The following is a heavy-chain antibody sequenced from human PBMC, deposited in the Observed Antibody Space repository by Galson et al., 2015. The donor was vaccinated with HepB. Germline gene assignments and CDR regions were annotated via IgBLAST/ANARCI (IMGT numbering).Heavy chain of an antibody. CDR1: GFNSRAYS. CDR3: ARDSPSQDDFWGGYPLPHYMDV. Sequence: SLRLSCAASGFNSRAYSMNWVRQAPGKGLEWVSYIRSSSSNIYYADSVKGRFTISRDNAKNSLYLQMNSLRAEDTAVYYCARDSPSQDDFWGGYPLPHYMDVWGKGTTVTVSS. CDR2: IRSSSSNI. D-gene: IGHD3-3*01. J-gene: IGHJ6*03. V-gene: IGHV3-48*01.